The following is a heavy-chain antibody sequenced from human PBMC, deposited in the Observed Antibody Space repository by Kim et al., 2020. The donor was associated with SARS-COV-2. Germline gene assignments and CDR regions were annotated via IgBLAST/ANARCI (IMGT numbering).Heavy chain of an antibody. CDR2: IYYSGST. Sequence: SETLSLTCTVSGGSISSYYWSWIRQPPGKGLEWIGYIYYSGSTNYNPSLKSRVTISVDTSKNQFSLKLSSVTAADTAVYYCAREGVAAAGTTDYYYGMDVWGQGTTVTVSS. CDR3: AREGVAAAGTTDYYYGMDV. V-gene: IGHV4-59*01. CDR1: GGSISSYY. J-gene: IGHJ6*02. D-gene: IGHD6-13*01.